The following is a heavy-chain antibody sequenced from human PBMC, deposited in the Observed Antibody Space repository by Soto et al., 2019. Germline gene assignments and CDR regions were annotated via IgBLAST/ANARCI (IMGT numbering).Heavy chain of an antibody. J-gene: IGHJ4*02. CDR3: ARDLKRLVPEGFDD. V-gene: IGHV3-30-3*01. CDR2: ISYDESNK. D-gene: IGHD6-13*01. CDR1: GFTFSSYA. Sequence: GGSLRLSCAASGFTFSSYAMHWVRQAPGKGLEWVEVISYDESNKYYADSVKGRFTISRDNSKNTLYLQMNSLRAEDTVAYYCARDLKRLVPEGFDDWGQGTLVTVSS.